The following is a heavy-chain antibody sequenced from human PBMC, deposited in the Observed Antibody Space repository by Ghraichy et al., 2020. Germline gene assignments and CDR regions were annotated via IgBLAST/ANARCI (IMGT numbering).Heavy chain of an antibody. V-gene: IGHV3-21*01. CDR1: GFTFSTYS. D-gene: IGHD1-26*01. CDR2: ISSSSSYI. Sequence: GGSLRLSCAASGFTFSTYSMNWVRQAPGKGLEWVSSISSSSSYIYYADSVKGRFTISRDNAKNSLYLQMNSLRAEDTAVYYCARALVGAHFDYWGQGTLVTVSS. J-gene: IGHJ4*02. CDR3: ARALVGAHFDY.